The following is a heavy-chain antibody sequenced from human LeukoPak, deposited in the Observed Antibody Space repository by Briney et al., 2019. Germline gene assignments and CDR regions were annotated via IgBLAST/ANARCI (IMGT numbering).Heavy chain of an antibody. J-gene: IGHJ4*02. CDR3: ARHPISMVREPFDY. CDR1: GYTFTGYY. Sequence: ASVKVSCKASGYTFTGYYMHWVRQAPGQGLEWMGWINPNSGGTNYAQKFQGRVTMTRDTSISTAYMELSRLRSDDTAVYYCARHPISMVREPFDYWGQGTLVTVSS. CDR2: INPNSGGT. D-gene: IGHD3-10*01. V-gene: IGHV1-2*02.